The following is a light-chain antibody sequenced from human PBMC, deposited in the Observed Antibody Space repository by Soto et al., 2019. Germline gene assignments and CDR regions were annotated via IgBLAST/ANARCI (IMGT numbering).Light chain of an antibody. V-gene: IGKV3D-15*01. CDR2: GAS. CDR1: QSGSSN. Sequence: EIVRTQSPATLYVSPEERATLSCRASQSGSSNLAWYQQKPGQAPRLRTYGASTRATGIPARFSGSGSGTEFTLTISGLQSEDVAVYYCKQYNNWPPCTFGKGTKVEIK. J-gene: IGKJ1*01. CDR3: KQYNNWPPCT.